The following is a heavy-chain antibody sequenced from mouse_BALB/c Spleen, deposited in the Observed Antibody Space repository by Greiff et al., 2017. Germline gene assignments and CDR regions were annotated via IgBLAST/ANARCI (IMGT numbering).Heavy chain of an antibody. Sequence: VQGVESGPGLVAPSQSLSITCTVSGFSLTSYGVHWVRQPPGKGLEWLGVIWAGGSTNYNSALMSRLSISKDNSKSQVFLKMNSLQTDDTAMYYCARDRGQLGLPHYYAMDYWGQGTSVTVSS. CDR1: GFSLTSYG. V-gene: IGHV2-9*02. J-gene: IGHJ4*01. CDR3: ARDRGQLGLPHYYAMDY. CDR2: IWAGGST. D-gene: IGHD3-2*01.